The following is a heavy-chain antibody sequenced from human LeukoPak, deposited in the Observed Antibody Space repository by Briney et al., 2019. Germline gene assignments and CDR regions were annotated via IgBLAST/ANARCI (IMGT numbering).Heavy chain of an antibody. CDR3: AKGGVGIVYDSFWGSLRNFDS. CDR1: GFTLSSYE. CDR2: IDYSGGSS. V-gene: IGHV3-23*01. D-gene: IGHD3-16*01. J-gene: IGHJ4*02. Sequence: GGSLRLSCTVSGFTLSSYEMSWLRQAPGKGLEWVSRIDYSGGSSYYADSVKGRFTISRDDSKNTLYLQMNSLRAEDTAVYYCAKGGVGIVYDSFWGSLRNFDSWGQGTLVTVSS.